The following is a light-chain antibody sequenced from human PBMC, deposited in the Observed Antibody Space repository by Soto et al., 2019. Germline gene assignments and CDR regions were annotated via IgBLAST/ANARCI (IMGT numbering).Light chain of an antibody. CDR2: GAS. CDR1: QSVSSSY. J-gene: IGKJ5*01. CDR3: QQCGESPNT. V-gene: IGKV3-20*01. Sequence: IVLTQFPGTLSLSPWERATLSCRASQSVSSSYLAWYQQKPGQAPRLLIYGASSRATGIPDRFSGSGSGTDFTLTISRLEPEDFAIYYCQQCGESPNTFGQGTRLEIK.